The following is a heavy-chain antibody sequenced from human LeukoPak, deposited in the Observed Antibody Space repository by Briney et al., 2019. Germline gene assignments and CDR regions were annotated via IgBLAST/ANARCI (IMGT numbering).Heavy chain of an antibody. CDR1: GYTLTELS. CDR3: ARGPGDLNWFDP. V-gene: IGHV1-24*01. D-gene: IGHD3-16*01. J-gene: IGHJ5*02. Sequence: ASVKVSCKVSGYTLTELSMHWVRQAPGKGLEWMGGFDPEDGETIYAQKFQGRVTMTEDTSTDTAYMELSSLRSEDTAVYYCARGPGDLNWFDPWGQGTLVTVSS. CDR2: FDPEDGET.